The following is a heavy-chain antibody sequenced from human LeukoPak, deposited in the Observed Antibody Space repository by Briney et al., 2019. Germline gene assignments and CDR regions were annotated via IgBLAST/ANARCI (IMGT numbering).Heavy chain of an antibody. V-gene: IGHV3-23*01. D-gene: IGHD5-24*01. CDR2: IGDSGGST. CDR1: GFTFSSYA. CDR3: VRARDGYNSRYNGLDV. Sequence: GGSLRLSCAASGFTFSSYAMSWVRQAPGKGLEWVSVIGDSGGSTYYADSVKGRFTISRDNAKKSLYLQMNSLRAEDTAVYYCVRARDGYNSRYNGLDVWGQGTTVTVSS. J-gene: IGHJ6*02.